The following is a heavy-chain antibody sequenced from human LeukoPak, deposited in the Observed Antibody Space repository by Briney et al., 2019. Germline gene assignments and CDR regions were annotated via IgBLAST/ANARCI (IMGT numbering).Heavy chain of an antibody. D-gene: IGHD3-22*01. J-gene: IGHJ4*02. CDR1: GFIFSDHQ. Sequence: GGSLRLSCEASGFIFSDHQMDWVRQAPGKGLEWVSLIYSGGSTKYADSVKGRFTISRDNSRNTLYLEMNSLRAEDTAVYYCAGYSSFDCWGQGTLVTVSS. CDR3: AGYSSFDC. V-gene: IGHV3-53*01. CDR2: IYSGGST.